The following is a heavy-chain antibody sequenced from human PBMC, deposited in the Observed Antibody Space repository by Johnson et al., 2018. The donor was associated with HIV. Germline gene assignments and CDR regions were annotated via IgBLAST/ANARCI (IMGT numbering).Heavy chain of an antibody. CDR3: ATGPEYQLLWGADAFDI. D-gene: IGHD2-2*01. J-gene: IGHJ3*02. Sequence: VQLLESGGGLVQPGGSLRLSCAASGFTFDDYGMSWVRQAPGKGLEWVSGINWNGGSTGYGDSVKGRFTISRDNAKNSLYLHMNSLRAEDTAVYYCATGPEYQLLWGADAFDIWGHGTMATVSS. CDR1: GFTFDDYG. CDR2: INWNGGST. V-gene: IGHV3-20*04.